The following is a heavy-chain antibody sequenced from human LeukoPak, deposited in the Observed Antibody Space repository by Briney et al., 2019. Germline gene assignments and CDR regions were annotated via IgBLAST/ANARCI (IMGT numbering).Heavy chain of an antibody. CDR2: IYYTGTT. CDR1: GDSIGTSIYY. CDR3: VRLNPPHWNSGYYMDV. D-gene: IGHD1-7*01. Sequence: SETLSLTCTVSGDSIGTSIYYWGWIRRPPGKGLEWIGSIYYTGTTNYNPSLKSRVTISSDMSKNQFSLKLTSVSAADTAMYFCVRLNPPHWNSGYYMDVWGEGTTVVVSS. J-gene: IGHJ6*03. V-gene: IGHV4-39*01.